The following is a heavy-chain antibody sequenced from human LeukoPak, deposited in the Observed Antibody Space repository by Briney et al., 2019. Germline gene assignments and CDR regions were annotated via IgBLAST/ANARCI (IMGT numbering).Heavy chain of an antibody. CDR2: ISSSSSTI. CDR3: ARALIAVAGSYYYYMDV. Sequence: GGSLRLSCAASGFTFSSYSMNWVSQAPGKGLEWVSYISSSSSTIYYADSVKGRFTISRDNAKNSLYLQMNSLRAEDTAVYYCARALIAVAGSYYYYMDVWGKGTTVTVSS. D-gene: IGHD6-19*01. CDR1: GFTFSSYS. V-gene: IGHV3-48*01. J-gene: IGHJ6*03.